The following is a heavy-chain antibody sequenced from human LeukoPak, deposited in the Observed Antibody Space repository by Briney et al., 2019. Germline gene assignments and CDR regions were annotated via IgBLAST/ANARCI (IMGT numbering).Heavy chain of an antibody. Sequence: SETLSLTCTVSGGSISSSSYYWGWIRQPPGKGLEWIGSIYYSGSTYYNPPLKSRVTISVDTSKNQFSLKLSSVTAADTAVYYCARGIAPYFTWGQGTLVTVSS. CDR3: ARGIAPYFT. D-gene: IGHD2-21*01. CDR2: IYYSGST. V-gene: IGHV4-39*01. J-gene: IGHJ5*02. CDR1: GGSISSSSYY.